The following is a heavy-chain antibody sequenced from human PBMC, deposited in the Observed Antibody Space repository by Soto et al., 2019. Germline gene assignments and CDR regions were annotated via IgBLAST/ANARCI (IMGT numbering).Heavy chain of an antibody. D-gene: IGHD4-4*01. V-gene: IGHV4-30-4*01. CDR3: ARDGIGRLQYLCDY. Sequence: SETLSLTGTVSGGSISSGGYYWSWLRQPPGQALEWIGYSHDSGSTFYNPSLISRVTISGGTSNNQLSLRLTSVTAADTAHYYWARDGIGRLQYLCDYWGQGTLVTVSS. CDR2: SHDSGST. J-gene: IGHJ4*02. CDR1: GGSISSGGYY.